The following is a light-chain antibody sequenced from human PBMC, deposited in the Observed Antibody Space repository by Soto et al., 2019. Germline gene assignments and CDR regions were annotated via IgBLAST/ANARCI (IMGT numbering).Light chain of an antibody. J-gene: IGKJ3*01. CDR3: QQYDNLPPT. Sequence: EIVLTQSPATLSLSPGERATLSCRASQSVSTNLAWYQQKPGQAPRLLMYEVSNRATGIPARFSGIGSGTDFTLTISSLEPEDFATYYCQQYDNLPPTFGPGTKVDIK. CDR1: QSVSTN. CDR2: EVS. V-gene: IGKV3-11*01.